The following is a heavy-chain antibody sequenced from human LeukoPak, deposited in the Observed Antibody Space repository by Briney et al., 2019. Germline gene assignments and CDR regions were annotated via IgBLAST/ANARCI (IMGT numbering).Heavy chain of an antibody. CDR1: GYSFTSYW. CDR3: ARQLLVRGVKYYYYYGMDV. CDR2: IYPGDSDT. J-gene: IGHJ6*02. D-gene: IGHD3-10*01. Sequence: GESLKISCKASGYSFTSYWIGWVRQMPGKGLEWMGIIYPGDSDTRYSPSFQGQVTISADKSISTAYLQWSSLKASDTAMYYCARQLLVRGVKYYYYYGMDVWGQGTTVTVSS. V-gene: IGHV5-51*01.